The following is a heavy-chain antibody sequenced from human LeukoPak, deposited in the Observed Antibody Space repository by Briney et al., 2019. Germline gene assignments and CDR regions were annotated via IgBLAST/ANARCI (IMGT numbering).Heavy chain of an antibody. CDR2: IYYSGSA. Sequence: SETLSLTCSVSGGSISDENYYWNWIRQPPGKGLEWIGYIYYSGSANYNPSLKSRVTISVDTSKNQFSLKLSSVTAADTAVYYCARSLYGGDFDYWGQGTLVTVSS. J-gene: IGHJ4*02. CDR3: ARSLYGGDFDY. V-gene: IGHV4-61*01. D-gene: IGHD4-23*01. CDR1: GGSISDENYY.